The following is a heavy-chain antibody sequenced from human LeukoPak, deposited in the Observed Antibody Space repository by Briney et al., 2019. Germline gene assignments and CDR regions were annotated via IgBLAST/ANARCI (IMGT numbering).Heavy chain of an antibody. J-gene: IGHJ6*03. Sequence: SETLSLTCFVSGDSVSNYYWSWIRQPPGKGLEWLGYTSYSGSANNNPSFKSRVTMSIDLSKNQVSLKLTSVTAADTAVYYCARGGSTLHSAGGHDIEFYYYYYMDAWGKGTTVTISS. CDR3: ARGGSTLHSAGGHDIEFYYYYYMDA. CDR1: GDSVSNYY. D-gene: IGHD3-9*01. CDR2: TSYSGSA. V-gene: IGHV4-59*02.